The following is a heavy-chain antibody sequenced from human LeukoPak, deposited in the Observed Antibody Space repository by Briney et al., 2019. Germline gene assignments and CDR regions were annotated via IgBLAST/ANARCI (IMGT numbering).Heavy chain of an antibody. J-gene: IGHJ4*02. CDR3: ATYGGGQGGRGY. CDR2: INHDGSA. D-gene: IGHD6-19*01. V-gene: IGHV4-59*08. Sequence: SETLSLTCTVSGRSFSGYHWSWIRQPPGKGLEWIGFINHDGSANYNPSLNGRVTISLDTSKNQFSLILSSVTAAVTAVYFCATYGGGQGGRGYWGQGTLVTVFS. CDR1: GRSFSGYH.